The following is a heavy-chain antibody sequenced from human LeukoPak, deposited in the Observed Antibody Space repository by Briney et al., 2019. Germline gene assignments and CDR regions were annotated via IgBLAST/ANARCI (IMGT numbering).Heavy chain of an antibody. CDR2: ISSSGTTK. Sequence: GGSLRLSCAASGFAFSSYEMNWVRQAPGKGLEWISYISSSGTTKYYADSVKGRFTISRDNAKNSLYLQMNSLRAEDTAVYYCARDPAVSYDYVWGCFAGYWGQGTLVTVSS. CDR1: GFAFSSYE. V-gene: IGHV3-48*03. J-gene: IGHJ4*02. CDR3: ARDPAVSYDYVWGCFAGY. D-gene: IGHD3-16*01.